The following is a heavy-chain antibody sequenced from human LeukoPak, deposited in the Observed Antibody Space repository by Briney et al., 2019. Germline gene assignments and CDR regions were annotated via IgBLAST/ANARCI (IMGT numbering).Heavy chain of an antibody. J-gene: IGHJ6*02. D-gene: IGHD2-2*02. V-gene: IGHV4-59*01. Sequence: SETLSLTCTVPGGSISSYYWSWIRQPPGKGLEWIGYIYYSGSTNYNPSLKSRVTISVDTSKNQFSLKLSSVTAADTAVYYCARGRVPAAIRYYYYYGMDVWGQGTTVTVSS. CDR3: ARGRVPAAIRYYYYYGMDV. CDR1: GGSISSYY. CDR2: IYYSGST.